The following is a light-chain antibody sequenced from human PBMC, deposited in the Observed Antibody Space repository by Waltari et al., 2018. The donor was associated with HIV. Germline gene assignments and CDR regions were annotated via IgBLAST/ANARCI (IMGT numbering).Light chain of an antibody. CDR2: VNSDGSH. Sequence: QLVLTQSPSASASLGASAKLTCSLSSGHSTYSIAWHQHQPVKGPRFLMTVNSDGSHSKGDEIPARLSVSAAGPDRYLTISSLQSEDEGDYYCQTWGAGIVVVGGGTKLSVL. J-gene: IGLJ2*01. CDR3: QTWGAGIVV. V-gene: IGLV4-69*02. CDR1: SGHSTYS.